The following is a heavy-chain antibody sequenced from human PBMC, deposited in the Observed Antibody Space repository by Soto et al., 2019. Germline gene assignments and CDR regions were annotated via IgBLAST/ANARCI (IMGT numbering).Heavy chain of an antibody. D-gene: IGHD3-10*01. J-gene: IGHJ4*02. Sequence: GGSLRLSCSASGFTFSTYPMHWVRQAPGKGLEYVSAISSDGGSTYYAVSVKGRFTISRDNSKNTLDLQMSSLRAEDTAVYYCVKAILYGSGSYYLGWGQGTLVTVSS. V-gene: IGHV3-64D*06. CDR1: GFTFSTYP. CDR3: VKAILYGSGSYYLG. CDR2: ISSDGGST.